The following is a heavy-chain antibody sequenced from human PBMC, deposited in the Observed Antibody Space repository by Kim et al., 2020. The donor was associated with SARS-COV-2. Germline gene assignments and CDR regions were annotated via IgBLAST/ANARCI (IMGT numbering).Heavy chain of an antibody. J-gene: IGHJ6*02. V-gene: IGHV3-30*18. D-gene: IGHD5-12*01. CDR3: AKQGYIFVLNTYYGIDL. CDR2: ISYEGSKT. Sequence: GGSLRLSCAASGFTFNNYGMHWVRQAPGKGLEWVAFISYEGSKTQYPDSLKGRFTISRDYSKNTLYLQMNSLTAEDTAVYYCAKQGYIFVLNTYYGIDLWGQGTTVTVSS. CDR1: GFTFNNYG.